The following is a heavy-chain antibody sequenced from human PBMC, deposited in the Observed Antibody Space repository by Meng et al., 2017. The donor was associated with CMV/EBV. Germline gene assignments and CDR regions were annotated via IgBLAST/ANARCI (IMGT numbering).Heavy chain of an antibody. CDR3: ARGLTMVRGVMPGH. CDR1: GGSISSSSYY. J-gene: IGHJ4*02. Sequence: SETLSLTCTVSGGSISSSSYYWGWIRQPPGKGLEWIGSIYYSGSTYYNPSLKSRVTIPVDTSKNQFSLKLSSVTAADTAVYYCARGLTMVRGVMPGHWGQGTLVTVSS. CDR2: IYYSGST. D-gene: IGHD3-10*01. V-gene: IGHV4-39*07.